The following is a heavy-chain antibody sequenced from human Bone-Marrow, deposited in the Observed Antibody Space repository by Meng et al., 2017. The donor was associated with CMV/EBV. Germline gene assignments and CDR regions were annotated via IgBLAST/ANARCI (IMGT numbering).Heavy chain of an antibody. CDR1: GGSFSDYY. D-gene: IGHD5-18*01. Sequence: SETLSLTCAVSGGSFSDYYWSWIRQPPGKGLEWIAEINHSGNSDYNPSLRSRVSISVDTSKNQFSLKLSSVTATDTAVYYCARGRRRGYSYGHYYYGMDVWGQGTTVTVSS. CDR2: INHSGNS. CDR3: ARGRRRGYSYGHYYYGMDV. J-gene: IGHJ6*02. V-gene: IGHV4-34*01.